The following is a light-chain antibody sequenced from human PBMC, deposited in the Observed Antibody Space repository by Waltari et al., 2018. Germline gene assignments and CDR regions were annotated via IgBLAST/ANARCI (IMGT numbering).Light chain of an antibody. CDR2: EVN. Sequence: QSALTQPASVSGSPGQSITISCTGTSSDVGRYVLVSWYQQHPGKVPKLMIYEVNKRPSGVSDRFSGSKSGSTAFLTISGLQAEDEAHYYCCSYAGSSVFKVLFGGGTKLTVL. V-gene: IGLV2-23*02. CDR3: CSYAGSSVFKVL. J-gene: IGLJ2*01. CDR1: SSDVGRYVL.